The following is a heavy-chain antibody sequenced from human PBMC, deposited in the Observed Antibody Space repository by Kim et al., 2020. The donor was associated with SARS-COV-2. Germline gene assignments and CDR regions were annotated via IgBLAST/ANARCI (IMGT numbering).Heavy chain of an antibody. Sequence: SETLSLTCTVSGGSISSYYWSWIRQPPGKGLEWIGYIYYSGSTNYNPSLKSRVTISVDTSKNQFSLKLSSVTAADTAVYYCARDPGYSSSWRHYYYYYGMDVWGQGTTVTVSS. CDR2: IYYSGST. CDR3: ARDPGYSSSWRHYYYYYGMDV. V-gene: IGHV4-59*01. D-gene: IGHD6-13*01. J-gene: IGHJ6*02. CDR1: GGSISSYY.